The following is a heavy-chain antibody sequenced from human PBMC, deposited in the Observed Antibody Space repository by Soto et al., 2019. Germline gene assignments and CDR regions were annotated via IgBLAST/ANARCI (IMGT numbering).Heavy chain of an antibody. D-gene: IGHD1-26*01. CDR2: ILSDGSNK. CDR1: GFTLSSHA. Sequence: QVQLVESGGGVVQPGRSLRLSCAVSGFTLSSHAMHWVRQAPGKGLEWVALILSDGSNKYYADSVKGRFTTSRDNSKNPMYLQMNSLSVEDTAVYYCARADEGGSACDLGYWGQGALVTVSS. V-gene: IGHV3-30-3*01. CDR3: ARADEGGSACDLGY. J-gene: IGHJ4*02.